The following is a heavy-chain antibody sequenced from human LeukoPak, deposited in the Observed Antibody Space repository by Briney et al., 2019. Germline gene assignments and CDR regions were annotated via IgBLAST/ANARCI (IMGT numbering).Heavy chain of an antibody. CDR3: ARGAPPQN. CDR2: INYSGST. J-gene: IGHJ4*02. Sequence: SETLSLTCTVSGGSISTSSYYWGWIRQPPGKGLEWIGSINYSGSTYYNQSLKSRVTTSVDTSKNHFSLNLTSVTAADTAVYYCARGAPPQNWGQGALVTVSS. CDR1: GGSISTSSYY. V-gene: IGHV4-39*07.